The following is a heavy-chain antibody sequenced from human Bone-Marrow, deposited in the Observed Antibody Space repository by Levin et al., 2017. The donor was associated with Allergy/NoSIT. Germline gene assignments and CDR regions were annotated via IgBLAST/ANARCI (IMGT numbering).Heavy chain of an antibody. D-gene: IGHD3-9*01. V-gene: IGHV1-46*01. CDR3: ARDRNYDILTGYFDY. CDR2: INPSGGST. Sequence: ASVKVSCKASGYTFTSYYMHWVRQAPGQGLEWMGIINPSGGSTSYAQKFQGRVTMTRDTSTSTVYMELSSLRSEDTAVYYCARDRNYDILTGYFDYWGQGTLVTVSS. J-gene: IGHJ4*02. CDR1: GYTFTSYY.